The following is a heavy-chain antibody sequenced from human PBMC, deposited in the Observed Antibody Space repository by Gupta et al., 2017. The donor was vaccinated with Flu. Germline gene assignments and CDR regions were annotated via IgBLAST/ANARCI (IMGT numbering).Heavy chain of an antibody. D-gene: IGHD2-2*02. V-gene: IGHV3-33*01. J-gene: IGHJ4*02. CDR3: ARVDCSSTSCYMGCDY. Sequence: QVQLVESGGGVVQPGRSLRLSCAASGFTFSSYGMHWVRQAPGKGLEWVAVIWYDGSNKYYADSVKGRFTISRDNSKNTLYLQMNSLRAEDTAVYYCARVDCSSTSCYMGCDYWGQGTLVTVSS. CDR1: GFTFSSYG. CDR2: IWYDGSNK.